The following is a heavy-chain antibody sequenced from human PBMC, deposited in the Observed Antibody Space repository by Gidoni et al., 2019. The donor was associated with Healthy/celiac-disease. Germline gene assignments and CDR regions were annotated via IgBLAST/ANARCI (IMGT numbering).Heavy chain of an antibody. V-gene: IGHV4-34*01. CDR3: ARGITDMGDYVWGSYLPYFDY. Sequence: QVQLQQWGAGLLKPSETLSLTCAVYGGSFSGYYWSWISPHAGKGLEWIGEINHSGSTRYNPSLKSRVTISVDTSKNQFSLKLSSVTAADTAVYYCARGITDMGDYVWGSYLPYFDYWGQGTLVTVSS. J-gene: IGHJ4*02. CDR2: INHSGST. D-gene: IGHD3-16*02. CDR1: GGSFSGYY.